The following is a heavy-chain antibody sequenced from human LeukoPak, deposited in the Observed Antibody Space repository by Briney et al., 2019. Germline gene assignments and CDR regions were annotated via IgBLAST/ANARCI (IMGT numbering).Heavy chain of an antibody. CDR3: AREALYDSSGYPDEFDY. J-gene: IGHJ4*02. CDR1: GGSISSSGYY. Sequence: SETLSLTCTVSGGSISSSGYYWGWIRQPPGKGLEWIGSMYYSGSTYYNPSLKSRVTISVDTSKNQFSLKLSSVTAADTAVYYCAREALYDSSGYPDEFDYWGQGTLVTVSS. D-gene: IGHD3-22*01. V-gene: IGHV4-39*07. CDR2: MYYSGST.